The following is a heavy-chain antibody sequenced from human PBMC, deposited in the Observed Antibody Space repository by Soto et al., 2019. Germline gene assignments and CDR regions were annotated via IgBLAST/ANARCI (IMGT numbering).Heavy chain of an antibody. V-gene: IGHV3-33*01. CDR2: IWYDGSNK. Sequence: QVQLVESGGGVVQPGRSLRLSCAASGFTFSSYGMHWVRQAPGKGLEWVAVIWYDGSNKYYADSVKGRFTISRDNSKNTLYLQMNSLRAEDTAVYYCARGSRVVPALIAYWGQGTLVTVSS. CDR3: ARGSRVVPALIAY. CDR1: GFTFSSYG. D-gene: IGHD2-2*01. J-gene: IGHJ4*02.